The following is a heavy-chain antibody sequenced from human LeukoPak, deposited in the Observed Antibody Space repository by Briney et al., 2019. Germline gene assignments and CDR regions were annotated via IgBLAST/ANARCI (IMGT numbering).Heavy chain of an antibody. V-gene: IGHV3-30*18. CDR1: GFTFSSYG. CDR2: ISYDGSNK. J-gene: IGHJ4*02. D-gene: IGHD6-13*01. CDR3: AKATSYSSSWPYFDY. Sequence: GGSLRLSCTASGFTFSSYGMHWVRQAPGRGLEWVAVISYDGSNKYYADSVKGRFTISRDNSKNTLYLQMNSLRAEDTAVYYCAKATSYSSSWPYFDYWGQGTLVTVSS.